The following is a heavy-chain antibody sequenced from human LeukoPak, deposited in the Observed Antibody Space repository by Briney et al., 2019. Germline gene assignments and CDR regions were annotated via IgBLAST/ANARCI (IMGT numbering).Heavy chain of an antibody. D-gene: IGHD3-10*01. V-gene: IGHV4-34*01. CDR1: GGSFSGYY. J-gene: IGHJ6*02. CDR3: ARTSGSFLYGMDV. CDR2: INHSGST. Sequence: PSETLSLTCAVYGGSFSGYYWSWIRQPPGKGLEWIGEINHSGSTNYNPSLKSRVTISVDTSKNQFSLKLSSVTAADTAVYYCARTSGSFLYGMDVWGQGTTVTVSS.